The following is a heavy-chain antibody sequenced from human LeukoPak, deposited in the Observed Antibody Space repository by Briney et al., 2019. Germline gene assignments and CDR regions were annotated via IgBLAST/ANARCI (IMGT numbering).Heavy chain of an antibody. CDR1: GGTFSSYA. CDR2: IIPIFGTA. J-gene: IGHJ4*02. CDR3: ARGFGLTRKVFDY. Sequence: GASVKVSCKASGGTFSSYAISWVRQAPGQGLEWMGGIIPIFGTANYAQKFQGRVTMTRDMSTSTVYMELSSLRSEDTAVYYCARGFGLTRKVFDYWGQGTLVTVSS. V-gene: IGHV1-69*05. D-gene: IGHD4-23*01.